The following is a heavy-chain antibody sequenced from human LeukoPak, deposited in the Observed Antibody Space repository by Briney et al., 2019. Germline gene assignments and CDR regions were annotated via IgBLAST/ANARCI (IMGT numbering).Heavy chain of an antibody. Sequence: PGGSLRLSCAASKFTFSSYGMHWVRQAPGKGLEWVSSIGSDNKPHYSESVKGRFAISRDNSKSMLFLQLNSLRAEDTALYYCARDLHYYVGMDVWGQGTTVTVSS. CDR3: ARDLHYYVGMDV. V-gene: IGHV3-23*01. J-gene: IGHJ6*02. CDR1: KFTFSSYG. D-gene: IGHD3-10*02. CDR2: IGSDNKP.